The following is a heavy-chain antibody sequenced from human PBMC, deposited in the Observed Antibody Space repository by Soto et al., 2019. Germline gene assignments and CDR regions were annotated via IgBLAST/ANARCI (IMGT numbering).Heavy chain of an antibody. J-gene: IGHJ4*02. Sequence: QEQLVQSGAEVKKSGSSVKVSCKDTGGLFSSYAVSWVRQAHGQGLEWMGGIIPVFDTVYYAQKFQGRVTMTADESTNTAYMELSSLRSEDTAMYYCARGGSGYVWFNEFWGQGTLVTVSS. CDR2: IIPVFDTV. CDR1: GGLFSSYA. CDR3: ARGGSGYVWFNEF. D-gene: IGHD3-22*01. V-gene: IGHV1-69*01.